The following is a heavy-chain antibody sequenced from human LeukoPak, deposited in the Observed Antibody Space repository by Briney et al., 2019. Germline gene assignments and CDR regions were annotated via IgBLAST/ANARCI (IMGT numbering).Heavy chain of an antibody. V-gene: IGHV4-61*02. CDR1: GGSISSGSYY. J-gene: IGHJ4*02. CDR2: IYTSGST. D-gene: IGHD6-13*01. CDR3: ARNDGIAFGY. Sequence: PSETLSLTCTVSGGSISSGSYYWSWIRQPAGKGLEWIGRIYTSGSTNYNPSLKSRVTISVDTSENQFSLKLSSVTAADTAVYYCARNDGIAFGYWGQGTLVTVSS.